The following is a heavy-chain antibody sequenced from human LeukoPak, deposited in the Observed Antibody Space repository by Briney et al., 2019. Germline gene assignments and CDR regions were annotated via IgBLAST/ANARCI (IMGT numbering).Heavy chain of an antibody. V-gene: IGHV1-46*01. D-gene: IGHD4-11*01. J-gene: IGHJ4*02. CDR2: INPSGDNT. Sequence: GASVKVSCKASGYTFTSYYMYWVRQAPGQGLEWMGIINPSGDNTNYAQKFQGRVTMTRDMSTTTVYMELSRLRSDDTAVYYCARGDTVTTGLDYWGQGTLVTVSS. CDR3: ARGDTVTTGLDY. CDR1: GYTFTSYY.